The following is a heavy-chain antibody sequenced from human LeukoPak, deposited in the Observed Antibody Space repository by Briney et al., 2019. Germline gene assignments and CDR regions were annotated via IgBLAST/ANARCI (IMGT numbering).Heavy chain of an antibody. CDR3: ARSVAGIWDYFDY. D-gene: IGHD6-19*01. CDR1: GGSISSSSYY. CDR2: IYYSGST. J-gene: IGHJ4*02. V-gene: IGHV4-39*01. Sequence: PSETLSLTCTVSGGSISSSSYYWGWIRQPPGRGLEWIGSIYYSGSTYYNPSLKSRVTISVDTSKNQFSLKLNSVTAADTAVYYCARSVAGIWDYFDYWGQGTLVTVSS.